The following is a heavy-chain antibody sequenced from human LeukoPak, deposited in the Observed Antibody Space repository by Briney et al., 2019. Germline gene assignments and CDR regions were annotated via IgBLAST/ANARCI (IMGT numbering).Heavy chain of an antibody. V-gene: IGHV4-34*01. J-gene: IGHJ4*02. CDR2: INHSGST. D-gene: IGHD5-18*01. CDR3: AEGYSYGRL. Sequence: SETLSLTCAVYGGSFSGYYWSWIRQPPGKGLEWIGEINHSGSTNYNPSLKSRVTISVDTSKNQFSLKLSSVTAADTAMYYCAEGYSYGRLWGQGTLVTVSS. CDR1: GGSFSGYY.